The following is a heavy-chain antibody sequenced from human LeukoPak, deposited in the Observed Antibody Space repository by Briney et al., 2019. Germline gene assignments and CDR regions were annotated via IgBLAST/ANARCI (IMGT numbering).Heavy chain of an antibody. CDR3: ARGREPNWYFDL. CDR2: IYYSGST. CDR1: GGSISSGGYY. J-gene: IGHJ2*01. V-gene: IGHV4-31*03. Sequence: PSQTLSLTCTVSGGSISSGGYYWSWIRQHPGTGLEWIGYIYYSGSTYYNPSLKSRVTISVDTSKNQFSLKLSSVTAADTAVYYCARGREPNWYFDLWGRGTLVTVSS.